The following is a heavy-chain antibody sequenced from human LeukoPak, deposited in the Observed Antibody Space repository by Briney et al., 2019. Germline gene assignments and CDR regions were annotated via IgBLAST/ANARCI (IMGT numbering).Heavy chain of an antibody. CDR1: GFTFSSYG. CDR2: ISYDGNNK. J-gene: IGHJ4*02. Sequence: GGSLRLSCAASGFTFSSYGMHWVRQAPGKGLEWVAVISYDGNNKYYADSVKGRFTISRDDSKNTLYLQMNSLRAEDTAVYYCAKDRGGWGRGTLVTVSS. V-gene: IGHV3-30*18. D-gene: IGHD3-16*01. CDR3: AKDRGG.